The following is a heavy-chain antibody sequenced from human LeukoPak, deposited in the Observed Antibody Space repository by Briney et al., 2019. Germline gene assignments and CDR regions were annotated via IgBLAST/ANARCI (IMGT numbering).Heavy chain of an antibody. Sequence: SETLSLTCTVSGGSISSYYWSWIRQPPGKGLEWIGYIYYSGSTNYNPSLKSRVTISVDTSENQFSLKLSSVTAADTAVYYCASHTYYDFWSGYWAMDVWGKGTTVTVSS. J-gene: IGHJ6*03. CDR1: GGSISSYY. D-gene: IGHD3-3*01. CDR3: ASHTYYDFWSGYWAMDV. V-gene: IGHV4-59*01. CDR2: IYYSGST.